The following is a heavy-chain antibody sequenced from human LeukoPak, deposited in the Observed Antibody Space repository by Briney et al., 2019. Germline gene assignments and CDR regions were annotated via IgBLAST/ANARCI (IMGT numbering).Heavy chain of an antibody. Sequence: SETLSLTCTVSGGSVSSNYWSWTRQPPGKGLEWIGYIYYSGTTTYNPSLESRFTISVDTSKNQFSLRLSSVTAADTAVYYCARIQSSSSPFDYWGQGTLVTVSS. D-gene: IGHD2-2*01. CDR3: ARIQSSSSPFDY. CDR1: GGSVSSNY. V-gene: IGHV4-59*02. CDR2: IYYSGTT. J-gene: IGHJ4*02.